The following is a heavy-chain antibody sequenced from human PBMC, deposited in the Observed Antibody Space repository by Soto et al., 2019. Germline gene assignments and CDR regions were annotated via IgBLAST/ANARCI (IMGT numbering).Heavy chain of an antibody. CDR2: ISCSGDRA. Sequence: GGALRLSCAASGFTFIISAVSWVCQAPGKGLEWVTVISCSGDRAHNADSVKGRFTVSRDNAENTLCLQLNSLRDEDTAVNNCARETLWFGELSAYYMDVWGKGTTVTVSS. CDR1: GFTFIISA. D-gene: IGHD3-10*01. CDR3: ARETLWFGELSAYYMDV. V-gene: IGHV3-23*01. J-gene: IGHJ6*03.